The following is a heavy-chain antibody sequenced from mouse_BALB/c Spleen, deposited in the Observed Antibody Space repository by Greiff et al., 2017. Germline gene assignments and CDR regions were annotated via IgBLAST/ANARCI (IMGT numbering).Heavy chain of an antibody. Sequence: DVHLVESGGGLVQPGGSLRLSCATSGFTFSDFYMEWVRQPPGKRLEWIAASRNKANDYTADYSASVKGRFIVSRDTSQSILYLQMNALRAEDTAIYYCARDALGAPFAYWGQGTLVTVSA. V-gene: IGHV7-1*02. CDR1: GFTFSDFY. CDR3: ARDALGAPFAY. D-gene: IGHD3-3*01. CDR2: SRNKANDYTA. J-gene: IGHJ3*01.